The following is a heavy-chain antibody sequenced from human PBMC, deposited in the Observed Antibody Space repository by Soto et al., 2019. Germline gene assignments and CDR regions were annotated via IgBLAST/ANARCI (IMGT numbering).Heavy chain of an antibody. V-gene: IGHV3-23*01. Sequence: EVQLLESGGGLVQPGGSLRLSCAASGFTFSSYAMSWVRQTPGKGLEWVSGISGGGGNTYYADSVTGRFTISRDNSRNTLYLQMSSLRAAETAIYYCAKDRGAGGRFSGIAVAGIPSWGQGTLVTVSS. D-gene: IGHD6-19*01. CDR1: GFTFSSYA. J-gene: IGHJ5*02. CDR2: ISGGGGNT. CDR3: AKDRGAGGRFSGIAVAGIPS.